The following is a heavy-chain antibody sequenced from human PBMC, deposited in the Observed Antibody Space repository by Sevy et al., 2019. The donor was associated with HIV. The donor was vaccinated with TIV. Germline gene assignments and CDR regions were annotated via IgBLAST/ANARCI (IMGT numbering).Heavy chain of an antibody. D-gene: IGHD2-21*02. J-gene: IGHJ4*02. V-gene: IGHV3-30-3*01. CDR1: GFTFSNYD. CDR2: ISHDGNYK. Sequence: GGFLRLSCAASGFTFSNYDMHWVRQAPGKGLEWVAVISHDGNYKKYADSVKVRFTISIDDFKNTRYLQMSSLRPEDTAVYFCARLFSCGRDCYYLDYWGQGALVTVSS. CDR3: ARLFSCGRDCYYLDY.